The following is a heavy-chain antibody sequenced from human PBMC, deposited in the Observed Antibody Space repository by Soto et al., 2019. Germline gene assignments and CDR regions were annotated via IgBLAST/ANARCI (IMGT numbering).Heavy chain of an antibody. D-gene: IGHD4-4*01. J-gene: IGHJ1*01. CDR1: GGSISSRGHY. Sequence: SETLSLTCTVSGGSISSRGHYWNWIRQHPGKGLEWIGSVYYSGSTSYNPSLKSRLSISVDTSENQFSLKLTYVTAADTAVYYCASYIDYEYFQHWGQGTLVTVSS. CDR3: ASYIDYEYFQH. CDR2: VYYSGST. V-gene: IGHV4-31*03.